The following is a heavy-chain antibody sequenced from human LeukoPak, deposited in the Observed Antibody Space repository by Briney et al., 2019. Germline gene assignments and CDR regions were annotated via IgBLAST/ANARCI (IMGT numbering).Heavy chain of an antibody. D-gene: IGHD4-17*01. CDR3: ARAYTNGDYFDY. Sequence: GGSLRLSCAASGFTFTTYSMNWVRQAPGKGLEWVSSISGDSRWIYYADSVKGRFTVFRDSAKNSLYLQMNSLRADGTAVYYCARAYTNGDYFDYWGQGTLVTVSS. CDR1: GFTFTTYS. CDR2: ISGDSRWI. V-gene: IGHV3-21*01. J-gene: IGHJ4*02.